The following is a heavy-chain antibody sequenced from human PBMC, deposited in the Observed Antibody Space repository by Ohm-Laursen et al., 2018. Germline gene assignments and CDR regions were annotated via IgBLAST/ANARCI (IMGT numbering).Heavy chain of an antibody. D-gene: IGHD5-12*01. V-gene: IGHV4-59*01. J-gene: IGHJ6*02. CDR1: GRSIKGYY. Sequence: GTLSLTCTVSGRSIKGYYWSWIRQPPGKGLEWIGSIYYIGSTYYNPSLKSRVTISVDTSKNQFSLKLSSGTAADTAVYYCARDRYSGYPQSYYYYGMDVWGQGTAVTVSS. CDR2: IYYIGST. CDR3: ARDRYSGYPQSYYYYGMDV.